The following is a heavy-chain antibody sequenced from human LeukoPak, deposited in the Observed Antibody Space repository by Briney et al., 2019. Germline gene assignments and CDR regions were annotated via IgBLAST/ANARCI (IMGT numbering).Heavy chain of an antibody. J-gene: IGHJ4*02. V-gene: IGHV1-2*02. Sequence: ASVKVSCKASGYTFTGYYMHWVRQAPGQGLEWGGWINPNSGGTNYAQKFQGRVTMTRDTSISTAYMELSRLRSDDTAVYYCARGGDSSSWFPSPDFWGQGTLVTVSS. D-gene: IGHD6-13*01. CDR1: GYTFTGYY. CDR2: INPNSGGT. CDR3: ARGGDSSSWFPSPDF.